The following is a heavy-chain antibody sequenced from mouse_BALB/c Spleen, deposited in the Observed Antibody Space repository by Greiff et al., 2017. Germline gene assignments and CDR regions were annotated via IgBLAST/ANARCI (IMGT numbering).Heavy chain of an antibody. V-gene: IGHV3-5*02. J-gene: IGHJ4*01. Sequence: EVKLMESGPGLVKPSQTVSLTCTVTGISITTGNYRWSWIRQFPGNKLEWIGYIYYSGTITYNPSLTSRTTITRDTSKNQFFLEMNSLTAEDTATYYCARDREVLYAMDYWGQGTSVTVSS. CDR3: ARDREVLYAMDY. CDR1: GISITTGNYR. CDR2: IYYSGTI. D-gene: IGHD2-14*01.